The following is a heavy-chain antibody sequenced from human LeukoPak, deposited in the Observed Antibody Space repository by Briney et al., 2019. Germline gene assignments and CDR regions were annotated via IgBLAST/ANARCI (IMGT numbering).Heavy chain of an antibody. Sequence: SETLSLTCTVSGGSISSYYWSWIRQPPGKGLEWIGYIYYSGSTNYNPSLKSRVTISVDTSKNQFSLKLSSVTAADTAVYYCARYHGSSSGRFDPWGQGTLVTVSS. J-gene: IGHJ5*02. V-gene: IGHV4-59*01. CDR1: GGSISSYY. CDR3: ARYHGSSSGRFDP. D-gene: IGHD6-6*01. CDR2: IYYSGST.